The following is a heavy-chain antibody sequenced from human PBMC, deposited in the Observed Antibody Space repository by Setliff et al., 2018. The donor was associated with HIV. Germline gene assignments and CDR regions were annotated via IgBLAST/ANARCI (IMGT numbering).Heavy chain of an antibody. V-gene: IGHV3-30*02. CDR1: GFTFSDYG. Sequence: PGGSLSLSCEASGFTFSDYGMHWVRQAPGKGLEWVTFIRNDASNTYYADSVKGRFTISRDSSKNTLYLQMDSLRTEDTAVYYCAKTQGWHLINYWGPGTLVTVSS. D-gene: IGHD6-19*01. CDR2: IRNDASNT. J-gene: IGHJ4*02. CDR3: AKTQGWHLINY.